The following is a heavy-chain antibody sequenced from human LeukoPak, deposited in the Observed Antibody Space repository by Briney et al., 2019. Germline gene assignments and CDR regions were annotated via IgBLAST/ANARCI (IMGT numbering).Heavy chain of an antibody. CDR3: ARRTFGGVIAY. V-gene: IGHV4-34*01. J-gene: IGHJ4*02. CDR1: GGSFNGYY. Sequence: SETLSLTCAVYGGSFNGYYWSWIRQPPGKGLEWIGEINHSGSTNYSPSLKSPVTLPVDTSKNQFSLRLSSVTAADTAVYYFARRTFGGVIAYWGQGTLVTVSS. CDR2: INHSGST. D-gene: IGHD3-16*02.